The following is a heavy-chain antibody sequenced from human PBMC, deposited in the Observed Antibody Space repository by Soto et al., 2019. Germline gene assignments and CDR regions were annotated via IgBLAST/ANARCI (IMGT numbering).Heavy chain of an antibody. CDR3: AKEDIVVVPAAADH. CDR1: GITFSSYA. CDR2: ISGSGGTT. J-gene: IGHJ4*02. D-gene: IGHD2-2*01. Sequence: DVKLLESGGGLVQPGGSLRLSCAASGITFSSYAMSWVRQAPGKGLEWVSGISGSGGTTYYADSVKGRFTISRDNSKNTLYLQMNSLRAEDTAVYYCAKEDIVVVPAAADHWGQGTLVTVSS. V-gene: IGHV3-23*01.